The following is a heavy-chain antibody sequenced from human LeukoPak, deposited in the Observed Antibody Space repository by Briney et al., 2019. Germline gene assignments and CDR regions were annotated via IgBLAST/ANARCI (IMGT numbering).Heavy chain of an antibody. CDR1: RGSISSYY. CDR2: IYTSGST. Sequence: PSETLSLTCTVSRGSISSYYWSWIRQPAGKGLEWIGRIYTSGSTNYNPSLKSRVTMSVHTSKNQFSLKLSSLTAAHTAVYYCASSHRLTVLNYWGQGTLVTVSS. J-gene: IGHJ4*02. D-gene: IGHD6-6*01. V-gene: IGHV4-4*07. CDR3: ASSHRLTVLNY.